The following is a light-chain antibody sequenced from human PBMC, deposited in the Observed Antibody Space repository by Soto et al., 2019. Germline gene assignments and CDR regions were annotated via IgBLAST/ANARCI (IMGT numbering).Light chain of an antibody. Sequence: EIVLTQSPDTLALSPGETATLSCRASQSVTSNYLAWYQQKPGQAPRLLIFVISSRATGIPDRFSGSWSGTGFSLNSARLEPVDFAVYACQQYGSSYAFGQGTKLQIK. J-gene: IGKJ2*01. CDR2: VIS. CDR1: QSVTSNY. CDR3: QQYGSSYA. V-gene: IGKV3-20*01.